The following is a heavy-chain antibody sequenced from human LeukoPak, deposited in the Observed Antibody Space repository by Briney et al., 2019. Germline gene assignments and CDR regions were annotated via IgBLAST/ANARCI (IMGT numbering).Heavy chain of an antibody. Sequence: TGGSLRLSCAASGFTFSDYYMSWIRQAPGKGLEWVSYISSSGSNIYYADSVKGRFTISRDNAKNSLYLQMNSLRAEDTAVYYCARDPANEWFGELYRNLFVYWGQGTLVTVSS. CDR2: ISSSGSNI. V-gene: IGHV3-11*04. CDR1: GFTFSDYY. D-gene: IGHD3-10*01. CDR3: ARDPANEWFGELYRNLFVY. J-gene: IGHJ4*02.